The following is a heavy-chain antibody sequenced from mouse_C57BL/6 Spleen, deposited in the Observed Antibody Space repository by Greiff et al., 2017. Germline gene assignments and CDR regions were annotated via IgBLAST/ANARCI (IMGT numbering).Heavy chain of an antibody. CDR3: ARGYYDYEGAMDY. CDR1: GFTFSDYG. V-gene: IGHV5-17*01. CDR2: ISSGSSTI. D-gene: IGHD2-4*01. Sequence: EVKLVESGGGLVKPGGSLKLSCAASGFTFSDYGMHWVRQAPETGLEWVAYISSGSSTIYYADTVKGRFTISRDNAKNTLFLQMTSLRSEDTAMYYCARGYYDYEGAMDYWGQGTSVTVSS. J-gene: IGHJ4*01.